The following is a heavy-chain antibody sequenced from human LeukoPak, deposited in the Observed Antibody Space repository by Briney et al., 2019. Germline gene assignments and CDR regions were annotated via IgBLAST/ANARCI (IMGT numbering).Heavy chain of an antibody. Sequence: SETLSLTCAVSGYSISNDYYWGWIRQPPGKGLEWIGTIYHSGSTYLNPSLKSRVTISVDTSKNQFSLNLNSVTAADTAVYYCTSGPNFYYFDYWGQGTLVTVSS. CDR3: TSGPNFYYFDY. J-gene: IGHJ4*02. D-gene: IGHD3-3*01. CDR2: IYHSGST. V-gene: IGHV4-38-2*01. CDR1: GYSISNDYY.